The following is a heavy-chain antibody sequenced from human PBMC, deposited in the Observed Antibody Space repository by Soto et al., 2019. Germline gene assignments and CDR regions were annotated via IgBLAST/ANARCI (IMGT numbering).Heavy chain of an antibody. V-gene: IGHV3-23*01. J-gene: IGHJ4*02. CDR1: GFTFGFSA. D-gene: IGHD3-9*01. CDR3: AKAPTPGYYYFDY. Sequence: GGSLRLSCAASGFTFGFSAMNWVRQGPGKGLQWVSTISGSGGSTYYVDSVKGRFSISRDNSKNTLYLQMNSLRAEDTAVYYCAKAPTPGYYYFDYWGQGTLVTVSS. CDR2: ISGSGGST.